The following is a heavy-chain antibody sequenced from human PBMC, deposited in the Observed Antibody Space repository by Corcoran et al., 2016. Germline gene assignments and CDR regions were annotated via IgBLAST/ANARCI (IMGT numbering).Heavy chain of an antibody. D-gene: IGHD3-3*01. CDR2: ISYDGSNK. CDR3: AKDWGQGFWGGYSAPDY. Sequence: QVQLVESGGGVVQPGRSLRLSCAASGFTFSNYGMYWVRQAPGKGLEWVAVISYDGSNKYYGDSVKGRFTISRDNSRNTLFLQMTSLRVEDTAVYYCAKDWGQGFWGGYSAPDYWGQGTLVTVSS. CDR1: GFTFSNYG. J-gene: IGHJ4*02. V-gene: IGHV3-30*18.